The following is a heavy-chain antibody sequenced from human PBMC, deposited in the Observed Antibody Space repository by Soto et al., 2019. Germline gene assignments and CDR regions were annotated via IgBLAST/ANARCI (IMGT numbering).Heavy chain of an antibody. D-gene: IGHD3-10*01. CDR3: ARDNYYGSGSYYTQFDY. V-gene: IGHV6-1*01. CDR2: TYYRSKWYN. CDR1: GDSVSSNSAA. J-gene: IGHJ4*02. Sequence: QSQTLSLTCAISGDSVSSNSAAWNWIRQSPSRGLEWLGRTYYRSKWYNDYAVSVKSRITINPDTSKNQFSLQLNSVTPEDTAVYYCARDNYYGSGSYYTQFDYWGQGTLVTVSS.